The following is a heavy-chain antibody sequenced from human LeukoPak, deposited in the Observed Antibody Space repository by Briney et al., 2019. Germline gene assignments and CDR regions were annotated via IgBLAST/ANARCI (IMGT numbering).Heavy chain of an antibody. CDR1: GLIVTDNY. CDR3: ARTNTVYGDFDY. V-gene: IGHV3-53*01. Sequence: GGSLRLSRAASGLIVTDNYFSWVRQAPGKGLEWVSVIFPDGRTYHADSVKGRFTISRDRPKNTLLLQMNSLRADDTALYHCARTNTVYGDFDYWGQGILVTVSS. J-gene: IGHJ4*02. D-gene: IGHD2/OR15-2a*01. CDR2: IFPDGRT.